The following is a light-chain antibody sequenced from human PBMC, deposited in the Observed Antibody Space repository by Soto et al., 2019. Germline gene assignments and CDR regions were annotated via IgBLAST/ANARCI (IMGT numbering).Light chain of an antibody. Sequence: EIVLTQSPGTLSLSPGERATLSCRASQSVSSSFLAWYQQKPGQAPRLLIYGGSSRATGIPDRFSGSGSGTDFTLTISRLEPEDVAVYYCQQYGNSPLTFGGGTKVEIK. V-gene: IGKV3-20*01. CDR3: QQYGNSPLT. J-gene: IGKJ4*01. CDR2: GGS. CDR1: QSVSSSF.